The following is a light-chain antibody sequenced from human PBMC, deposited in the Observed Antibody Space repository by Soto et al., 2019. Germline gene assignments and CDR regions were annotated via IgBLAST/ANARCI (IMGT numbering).Light chain of an antibody. CDR3: QQCNNWPQWT. J-gene: IGKJ1*01. CDR2: DAS. CDR1: QSVGTF. V-gene: IGKV3-11*01. Sequence: EIVLTQSPATLSLSPGERATLSCRASQSVGTFFAWYQQKPGQAPRLLIYDASNRATGIPPRFSGSGSGTDFTLTISSLEPEDFAVYYCQQCNNWPQWTFSQGTKVEIK.